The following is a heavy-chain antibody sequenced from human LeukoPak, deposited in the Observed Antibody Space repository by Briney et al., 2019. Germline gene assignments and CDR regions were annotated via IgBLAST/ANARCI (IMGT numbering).Heavy chain of an antibody. CDR3: ARGHASYSYGFRY. V-gene: IGHV4-39*07. Sequence: TSETLSLTCSVSGGSISSSSYYWGWIRQPPGKGLEWIGEINHSGSTNYNPSLKSRVTISVDTSKNQFSLKLSSVTAADTAVYYCARGHASYSYGFRYWGQGTLVTVSS. CDR1: GGSISSSSYY. J-gene: IGHJ4*02. CDR2: INHSGST. D-gene: IGHD5-18*01.